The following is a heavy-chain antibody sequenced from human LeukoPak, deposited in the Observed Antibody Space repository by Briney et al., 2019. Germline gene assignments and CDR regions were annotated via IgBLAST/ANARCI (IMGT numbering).Heavy chain of an antibody. CDR3: ARTGGDCSSGLCYYAMDV. D-gene: IGHD2-21*02. J-gene: IGHJ6*02. Sequence: NPSETLSLTCLVSGGSISGSHWSWIRQPPGKGLEWTGYIHYTGSTDYNPSLRSRVTLSIDMSKNQFSLRLSSVTAADTAVYYCARTGGDCSSGLCYYAMDVWGQGTTVTVS. V-gene: IGHV4-59*01. CDR1: GGSISGSH. CDR2: IHYTGST.